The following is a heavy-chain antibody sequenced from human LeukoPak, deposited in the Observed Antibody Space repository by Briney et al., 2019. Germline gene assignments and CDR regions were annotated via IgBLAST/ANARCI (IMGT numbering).Heavy chain of an antibody. J-gene: IGHJ4*02. CDR3: ARDPMAKGY. Sequence: PSETLSLTCTVSGYPISSGYYWGWIRQPPGKGLEWIGSIYHSGSTYYNPSLKSRVTISVDTSKNQFSLKLSSVTAADTAVYYCARDPMAKGYWGQGTLVTVSS. D-gene: IGHD5-24*01. CDR1: GYPISSGYY. CDR2: IYHSGST. V-gene: IGHV4-38-2*02.